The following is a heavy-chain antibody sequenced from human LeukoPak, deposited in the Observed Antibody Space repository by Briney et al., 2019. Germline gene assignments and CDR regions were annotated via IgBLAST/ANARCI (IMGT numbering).Heavy chain of an antibody. CDR2: ISARNGNT. D-gene: IGHD1-26*01. CDR3: ARQEESGTYYGWFDP. Sequence: ASVKVSCKTSGFTFTGYYIHWVRQAPGQGLEWMGWISARNGNTKYGKRFQGRVTMSTDTSTSTAYMELRSLTSDDTAVYYCARQEESGTYYGWFDPWGQGTLVTVSS. V-gene: IGHV1-18*04. CDR1: GFTFTGYY. J-gene: IGHJ5*02.